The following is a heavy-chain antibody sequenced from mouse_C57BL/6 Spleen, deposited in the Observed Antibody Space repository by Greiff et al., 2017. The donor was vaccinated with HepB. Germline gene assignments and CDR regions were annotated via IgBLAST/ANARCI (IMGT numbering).Heavy chain of an antibody. D-gene: IGHD1-1*01. V-gene: IGHV3-6*01. CDR2: ISYDGSN. CDR3: ARDNYYGSRTGFDV. CDR1: GYSITSGYY. J-gene: IGHJ1*03. Sequence: ESGPGLVKPSQSLSLTRSVPGYSITSGYYWNWIRQFPGNKLEWMGYISYDGSNNYNPSLKNRISITRDTSKNQFFLKLNSVTTEDTATYYCARDNYYGSRTGFDVWGTGTTVTVSS.